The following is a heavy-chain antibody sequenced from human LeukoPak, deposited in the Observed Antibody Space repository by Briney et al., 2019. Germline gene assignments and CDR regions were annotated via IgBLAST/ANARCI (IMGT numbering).Heavy chain of an antibody. J-gene: IGHJ3*02. Sequence: SETLSLTXTVSGGSISSYYWSWIRQPPGKGLEWIGYIYYSGSTNYNPSLKSRVTISVDTSKNQFSLKLSSVTAADTAAYYCARDQVVPAATDAFDIWGQGTMVTVSS. CDR3: ARDQVVPAATDAFDI. V-gene: IGHV4-59*01. CDR1: GGSISSYY. CDR2: IYYSGST. D-gene: IGHD2-2*01.